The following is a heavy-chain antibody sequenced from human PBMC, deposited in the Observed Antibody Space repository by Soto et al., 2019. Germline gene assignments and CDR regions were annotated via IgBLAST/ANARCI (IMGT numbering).Heavy chain of an antibody. CDR3: ARHTQVGATNNWFDP. Sequence: GESLKISCKGSGYSFTSYWISWVRQMPGKGLEWMGRIDPSDSYTNHSPSFQGHVTISADKSISTAYLQWSSLKASDTAMYYCARHTQVGATNNWFDPWGQGTLVTVSS. V-gene: IGHV5-10-1*01. CDR2: IDPSDSYT. CDR1: GYSFTSYW. D-gene: IGHD1-26*01. J-gene: IGHJ5*02.